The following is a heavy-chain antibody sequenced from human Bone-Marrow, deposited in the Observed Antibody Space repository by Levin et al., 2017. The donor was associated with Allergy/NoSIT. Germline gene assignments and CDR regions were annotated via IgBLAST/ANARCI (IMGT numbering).Heavy chain of an antibody. J-gene: IGHJ5*02. CDR2: IYSGGKT. Sequence: GESLKISCAASGISVSSSYMAWVRQAPGKGLEWVSLIYSGGKTYYADSVKGRFTVSRDNYKNMLYLQMSSLRAEDTAVYYCAKDNAEYLDNWFDPWGQGTLVTVSS. V-gene: IGHV3-53*01. CDR1: GISVSSSY. D-gene: IGHD2-2*01. CDR3: AKDNAEYLDNWFDP.